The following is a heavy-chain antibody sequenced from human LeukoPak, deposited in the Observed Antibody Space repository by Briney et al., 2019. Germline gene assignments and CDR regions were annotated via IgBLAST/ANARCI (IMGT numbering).Heavy chain of an antibody. J-gene: IGHJ4*02. V-gene: IGHV3-30*18. Sequence: GRSLRLSCAASGFTFSSYGMHWVRQAPAKGLEWVAIISYDGSNKYYADSVKGRFTISRDNSKNTVYLQMNSLRAEDTAVYYCAKSTTVTQRGYFDYWGQGTLVTVSS. CDR1: GFTFSSYG. CDR2: ISYDGSNK. CDR3: AKSTTVTQRGYFDY. D-gene: IGHD4-17*01.